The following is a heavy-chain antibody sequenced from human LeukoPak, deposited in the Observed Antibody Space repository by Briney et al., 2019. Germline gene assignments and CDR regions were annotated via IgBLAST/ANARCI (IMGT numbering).Heavy chain of an antibody. D-gene: IGHD3-22*01. V-gene: IGHV1-2*02. J-gene: IGHJ3*02. CDR1: GYTFTDYY. Sequence: GASVKVSCKASGYTFTDYYMHWVRQAPGQGLEWMGWINPNSGGTNYAQKLQGRVTMTTDTSTSTAYMELRSLRSDDTAVYYCARVGGYGNYYDSSGSDDAFDIWGQGTMVTVSS. CDR3: ARVGGYGNYYDSSGSDDAFDI. CDR2: INPNSGGT.